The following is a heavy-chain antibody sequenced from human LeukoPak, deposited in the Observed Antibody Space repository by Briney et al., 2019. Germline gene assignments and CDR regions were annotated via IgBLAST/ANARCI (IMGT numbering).Heavy chain of an antibody. D-gene: IGHD1-26*01. CDR3: ARVGAGCFDF. V-gene: IGHV4-59*01. J-gene: IGHJ3*01. Sequence: PSETLSLTCTVSGAFISTYYWSWIRQPPGQGLEWIGYIDYSGTTNYNPSLKSRVTMSIDTSKNQFSLKLSSVTAADTAVYYCARVGAGCFDFWGQGTMVTVSS. CDR2: IDYSGTT. CDR1: GAFISTYY.